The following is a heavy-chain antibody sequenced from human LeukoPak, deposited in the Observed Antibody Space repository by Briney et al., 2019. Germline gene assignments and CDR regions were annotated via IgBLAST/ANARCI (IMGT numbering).Heavy chain of an antibody. Sequence: ASVKVSCKASGGTFSSYAISWVRQAPGQGLGWMGGIIPIFGTANYAQKFQGRVTITTDESTSTAYMELSSLRSEDTAVYYCARGSGSYSYYFDYWGQGTLVTVSS. CDR2: IIPIFGTA. V-gene: IGHV1-69*05. D-gene: IGHD1-26*01. J-gene: IGHJ4*02. CDR1: GGTFSSYA. CDR3: ARGSGSYSYYFDY.